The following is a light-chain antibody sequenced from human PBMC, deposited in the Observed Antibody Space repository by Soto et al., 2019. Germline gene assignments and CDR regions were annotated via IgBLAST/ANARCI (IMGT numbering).Light chain of an antibody. V-gene: IGKV1-16*02. CDR1: QGIAKD. CDR3: QQYDSYPYT. Sequence: DIPMTQSPSSLSASVGDRVTIACRASQGIAKDLAWFQLKPGKAPKSLISAASSLQSGVPSKFSGSGSGTDFTLTINSLQPEDFATYYCQQYDSYPYTFGQGTKLEIK. J-gene: IGKJ2*01. CDR2: AAS.